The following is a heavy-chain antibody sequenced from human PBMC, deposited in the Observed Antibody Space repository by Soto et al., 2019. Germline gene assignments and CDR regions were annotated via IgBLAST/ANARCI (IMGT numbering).Heavy chain of an antibody. D-gene: IGHD3-22*01. CDR2: IYYSGST. Sequence: PSETLSLTCAVSGGSISSGGYSWSWIRHPPGKGLEWIGYIYYSGSTYYNPSLKSRVTISVDTSKNQFSLKLSSVAAADTAVYYCARGRYYDSSGYYGYWGQGTLVTVSS. CDR3: ARGRYYDSSGYYGY. CDR1: GGSISSGGYS. V-gene: IGHV4-30-2*05. J-gene: IGHJ4*02.